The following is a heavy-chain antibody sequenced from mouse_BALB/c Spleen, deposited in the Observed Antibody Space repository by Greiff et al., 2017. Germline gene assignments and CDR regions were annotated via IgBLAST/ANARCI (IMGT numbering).Heavy chain of an antibody. J-gene: IGHJ3*01. V-gene: IGHV3-8*02. CDR2: ISYSGST. Sequence: VQLKESGPSLVKPSQTLSLTCSVTGDSITSGYWNWIRKFPGNKLEYMGYISYSGSTYYNPSLKSRISITRDTSKNQYYLQLNSVTTEDTATYYCARPPHYYGRRTDSWFAYWGQGTLVTVSA. CDR1: GDSITSGY. D-gene: IGHD1-1*01. CDR3: ARPPHYYGRRTDSWFAY.